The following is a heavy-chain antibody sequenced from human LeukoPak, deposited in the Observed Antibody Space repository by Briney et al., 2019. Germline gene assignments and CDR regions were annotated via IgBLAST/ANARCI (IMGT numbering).Heavy chain of an antibody. CDR1: GFTFSSYA. V-gene: IGHV3-30-3*01. D-gene: IGHD6-19*01. CDR2: ISYDGSNK. CDR3: ARDWSQSGWLDY. Sequence: PGGSLRLSCAASGFTFSSYAMSWVRQAPGKGLEWVAVISYDGSNKYYADSVKGRFTISRDNSKNTLYLQMNSLRAEDTAVYYCARDWSQSGWLDYWGQGTLVTVSS. J-gene: IGHJ4*02.